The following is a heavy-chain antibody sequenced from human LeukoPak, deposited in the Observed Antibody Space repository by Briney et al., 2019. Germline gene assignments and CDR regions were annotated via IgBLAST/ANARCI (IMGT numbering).Heavy chain of an antibody. Sequence: SETLSLTCKVSGGFISSHYWTWIRQPPGKGLEWIGYVYYSGSTNYNPSLKSRVTISVDTSNNQFSLKLTSVTAADTAVYYCARGYRGGVYYYYYGMDVWGQGTTVTVSS. CDR2: VYYSGST. J-gene: IGHJ6*02. CDR3: ARGYRGGVYYYYYGMDV. CDR1: GGFISSHY. V-gene: IGHV4-59*11. D-gene: IGHD1-26*01.